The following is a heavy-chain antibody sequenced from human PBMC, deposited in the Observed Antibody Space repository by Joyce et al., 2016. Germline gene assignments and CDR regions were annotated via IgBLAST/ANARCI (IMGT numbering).Heavy chain of an antibody. Sequence: QLVESGGGVVKPGGSLRLSCEASGSTFSSSSMGWFRQAPGKGREWVAAISGTSYYIFHAETGRGRFTVARDNAKKTLYLQMNSLRAEDSAVFYCARGGISYYYAMDVWGQGTTVTVSS. CDR2: ISGTSYYI. CDR3: ARGGISYYYAMDV. D-gene: IGHD3-16*01. V-gene: IGHV3-21*01. CDR1: GSTFSSSS. J-gene: IGHJ6*02.